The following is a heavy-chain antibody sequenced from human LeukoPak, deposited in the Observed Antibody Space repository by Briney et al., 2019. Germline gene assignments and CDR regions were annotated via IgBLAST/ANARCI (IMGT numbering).Heavy chain of an antibody. D-gene: IGHD3-22*01. CDR2: ISWNSGSI. CDR3: AKAPTYYYDSSGYSFDY. Sequence: GGSLRLSCAASGFTFNNYAMHWVRQAPGKGLEWVSGISWNSGSIGYADSVKGRFTISRDNAKNSLYLQMNSLRAEDTALYYCAKAPTYYYDSSGYSFDYWGQGTLVTVSS. J-gene: IGHJ4*02. CDR1: GFTFNNYA. V-gene: IGHV3-9*01.